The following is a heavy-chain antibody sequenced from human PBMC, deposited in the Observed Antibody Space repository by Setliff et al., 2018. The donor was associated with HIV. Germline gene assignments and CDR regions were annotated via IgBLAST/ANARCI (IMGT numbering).Heavy chain of an antibody. D-gene: IGHD1-26*01. CDR3: VRDQLRWPERWDFDF. V-gene: IGHV3-48*01. CDR1: GFTFSSYS. Sequence: GESLKISCAASGFTFSSYSMNWVRQAPGKGLEWVSYISATGTTVSYADSVRGRFIISRDSVRNEVYLQMKSLRVDDTALYYCVRDQLRWPERWDFDFWGQGTLVTSPQ. CDR2: ISATGTTV. J-gene: IGHJ4*02.